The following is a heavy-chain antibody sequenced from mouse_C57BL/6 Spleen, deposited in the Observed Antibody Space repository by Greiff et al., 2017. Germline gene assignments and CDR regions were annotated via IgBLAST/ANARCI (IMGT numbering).Heavy chain of an antibody. J-gene: IGHJ1*03. CDR2: IDPEDGET. V-gene: IGHV14-2*01. CDR1: GFNIKDYY. Sequence: EVKLMESGAELVKPGASVKLSCTASGFNIKDYYMHWVKQRTEQGLEWIGRIDPEDGETKYAPKFQGKATITAHTSSNTAYLPLSSLTSEDTAVYYCALSRSNDGDWYFDVWGTGTTLTVSS. D-gene: IGHD2-12*01. CDR3: ALSRSNDGDWYFDV.